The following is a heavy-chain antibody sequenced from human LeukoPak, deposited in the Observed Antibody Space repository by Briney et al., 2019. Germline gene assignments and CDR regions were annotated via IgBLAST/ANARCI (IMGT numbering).Heavy chain of an antibody. V-gene: IGHV3-48*01. CDR1: GSTFSSYS. Sequence: GGSLRLSCAASGSTFSSYSMNWVRQAPGKGLEWVSYISSSSSTIYYADSVKGRFTISRDNAKNSLYLQMNSLRAEDTAVYYCAREASEDYYYYMDVWGKGTTVTISS. CDR2: ISSSSSTI. J-gene: IGHJ6*03. CDR3: AREASEDYYYYMDV.